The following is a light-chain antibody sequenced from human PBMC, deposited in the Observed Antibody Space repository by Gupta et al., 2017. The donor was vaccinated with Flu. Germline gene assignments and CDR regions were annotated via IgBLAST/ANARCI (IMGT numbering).Light chain of an antibody. Sequence: SVLLQPPSASETHGQTVTISCSGFTSNVRREYVYWYQQVPGMGHRRLMASNNQRPEAVRDQFACSKSSTYDSPALTERRSEDEAEDDCEEWVGSLNVEVFGTGTKLTVL. CDR1: TSNVRREY. CDR2: SNN. V-gene: IGLV1-47*02. CDR3: EEWVGSLNVEV. J-gene: IGLJ1*01.